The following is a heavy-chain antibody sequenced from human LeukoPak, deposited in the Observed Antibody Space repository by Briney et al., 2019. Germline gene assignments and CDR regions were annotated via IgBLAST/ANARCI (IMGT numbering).Heavy chain of an antibody. CDR2: ISASNGNT. J-gene: IGHJ5*02. CDR3: ARDLPVPRMYSSGWYGVAGRWFDP. Sequence: ASVKVSCKASGYTFTSYGISWVRQAPGQGLEWMGWISASNGNTNYAQKLQGRVTMTTDTSTSTAYMELRSLRSDDTAVYYCARDLPVPRMYSSGWYGVAGRWFDPWGQGTLVTVSS. V-gene: IGHV1-18*01. CDR1: GYTFTSYG. D-gene: IGHD6-19*01.